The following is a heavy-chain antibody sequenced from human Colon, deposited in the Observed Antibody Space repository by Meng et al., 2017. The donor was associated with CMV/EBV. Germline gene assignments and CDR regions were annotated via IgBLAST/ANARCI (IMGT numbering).Heavy chain of an antibody. V-gene: IGHV4-31*02. Sequence: SINSGNYFWTWIRQHPGKGLEWIGYYYSSGNTYYNPSLKSRITISVDTSKNQFSLRLNSVTAADTAVYYCARGVQYYYGSGSPSFKHWGQGTLVTVSS. CDR1: SINSGNYF. D-gene: IGHD3-10*01. CDR2: YYSSGNT. CDR3: ARGVQYYYGSGSPSFKH. J-gene: IGHJ1*01.